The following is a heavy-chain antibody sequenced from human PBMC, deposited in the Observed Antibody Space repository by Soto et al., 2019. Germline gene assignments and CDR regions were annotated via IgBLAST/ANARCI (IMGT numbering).Heavy chain of an antibody. J-gene: IGHJ6*02. CDR2: INAGNGNT. D-gene: IGHD3-9*01. Sequence: ASVKVSCKASGYTFTSYAMHWVRQAPGQRLEWMGWINAGNGNTKYSQKFQGRVTITRDTSASTAYMELSSLRSEDTAVYYCARDSYDILTHYYCGMDVWGQGTTVTVSS. V-gene: IGHV1-3*01. CDR1: GYTFTSYA. CDR3: ARDSYDILTHYYCGMDV.